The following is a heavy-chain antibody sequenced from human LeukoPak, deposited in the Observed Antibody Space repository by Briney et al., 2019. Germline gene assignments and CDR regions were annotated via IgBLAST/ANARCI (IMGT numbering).Heavy chain of an antibody. CDR3: AREGRGVRGVRTRFDY. CDR2: IYYSGST. V-gene: IGHV4-39*07. Sequence: SETLSLTCIVSGATISSSSYYWGWIRQPPGKGLEWIGNIYYSGSTYNNPSLKSRVTISVDTSKNQFSLKLSSVTAADTAVYYCAREGRGVRGVRTRFDYWGQGTLVTVSS. J-gene: IGHJ4*02. D-gene: IGHD3-10*01. CDR1: GATISSSSYY.